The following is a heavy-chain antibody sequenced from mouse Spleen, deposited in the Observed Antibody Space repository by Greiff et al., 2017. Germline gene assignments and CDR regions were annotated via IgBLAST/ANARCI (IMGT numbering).Heavy chain of an antibody. CDR3: TTDWDRYFDV. Sequence: QVQLQQSGAELVRPGASVTLSCKASGYTFTDYEMHWVKQTPVHGLEWIGAIDPETGGTAYNQKFKGKATLTADKSSSTAYMELRSLTSEDSAVYYCTTDWDRYFDVWGAGTTVTVSS. CDR1: GYTFTDYE. D-gene: IGHD4-1*01. J-gene: IGHJ1*01. CDR2: IDPETGGT. V-gene: IGHV1-15*01.